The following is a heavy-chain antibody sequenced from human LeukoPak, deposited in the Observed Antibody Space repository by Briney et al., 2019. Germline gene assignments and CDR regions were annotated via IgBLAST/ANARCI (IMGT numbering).Heavy chain of an antibody. CDR1: GGSISSGDYY. CDR2: IYYSGST. V-gene: IGHV4-31*03. J-gene: IGHJ3*02. Sequence: PSQTLSLTCTVSGGSISSGDYYWSWIRQPPGKGLEWIGYIYYSGSTYYNPSLKSRVTISVDTSKNQFSLKLSSVTAADTAVYYCAQIAAAGPGMNAFDIWGQGTMVTVSS. CDR3: AQIAAAGPGMNAFDI. D-gene: IGHD6-13*01.